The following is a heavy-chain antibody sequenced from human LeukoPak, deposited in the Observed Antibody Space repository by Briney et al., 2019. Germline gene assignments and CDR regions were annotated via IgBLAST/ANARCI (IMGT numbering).Heavy chain of an antibody. J-gene: IGHJ4*02. CDR2: IYYSGST. Sequence: SETLSLTCTVSGGSISSSSYYWGWIRQPPGKGLEWIGSIYYSGSTYYNPSLKSRVTISVDTSKNQFSLKLSSVTAADTAVYYCARHLRYGERSTFDYWGQGTLVTVSS. CDR1: GGSISSSSYY. V-gene: IGHV4-39*01. CDR3: ARHLRYGERSTFDY. D-gene: IGHD3-10*01.